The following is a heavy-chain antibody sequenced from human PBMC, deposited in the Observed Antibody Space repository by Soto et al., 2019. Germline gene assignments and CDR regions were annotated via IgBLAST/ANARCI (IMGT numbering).Heavy chain of an antibody. CDR3: ARVPLPSVAVADVYYFDC. J-gene: IGHJ4*02. V-gene: IGHV4-61*01. CDR2: VFYSGST. CDR1: GGSVRSGRYY. D-gene: IGHD6-19*01. Sequence: SETLSLTCSVSGGSVRSGRYYWSWIRQPPGKGLEWIGYVFYSGSTRYNPSLNSRVTIPVDTSKNQFSLKLTSVTAADTAMYYCARVPLPSVAVADVYYFDCWGQGTLVTVS.